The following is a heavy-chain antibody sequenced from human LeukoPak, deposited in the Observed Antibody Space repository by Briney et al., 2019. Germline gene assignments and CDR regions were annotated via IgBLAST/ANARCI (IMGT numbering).Heavy chain of an antibody. V-gene: IGHV3-23*01. CDR1: GFTFSNYA. CDR3: ARGDCSSTSCSSTPKNWFGP. CDR2: IGGGGGTT. D-gene: IGHD2-2*01. Sequence: GGSLRLSCAASGFTFSNYAMSWVRQAPGKGLEWVSAIGGGGGTTYYADSVKGRFTISRDNSMNTLYLQMNSLRAEDTAVFYCARGDCSSTSCSSTPKNWFGPWGQGTLVSVSS. J-gene: IGHJ5*02.